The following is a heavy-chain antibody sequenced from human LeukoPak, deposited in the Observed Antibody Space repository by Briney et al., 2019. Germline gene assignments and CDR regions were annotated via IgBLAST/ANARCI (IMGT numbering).Heavy chain of an antibody. CDR1: GFTFSSYG. CDR3: ASPGDSGGYSNPGYFAY. J-gene: IGHJ4*02. CDR2: IWYGGSNK. V-gene: IGHV3-33*08. D-gene: IGHD4-11*01. Sequence: PGGSLRLSCAASGFTFSSYGMHWVRQAPGKGLEWVAVIWYGGSNKYYADSVKGRFTISRDNSKNTLYLQMNSLRAEDTAVYYCASPGDSGGYSNPGYFAYWGQGTLVTVSS.